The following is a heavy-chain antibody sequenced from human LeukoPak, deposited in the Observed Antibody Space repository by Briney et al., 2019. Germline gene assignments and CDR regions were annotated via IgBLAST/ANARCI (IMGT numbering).Heavy chain of an antibody. Sequence: ASVKVSCKASGYTFTGYYMYWLRQAPGQGLEWMGWINPNSGGTNYARKFQDRVTMTRDTSISTAYMELSRLKSDDTAVYYCATESSGSYFDYWGQGTLVTLSS. J-gene: IGHJ4*02. D-gene: IGHD1-26*01. CDR3: ATESSGSYFDY. CDR1: GYTFTGYY. V-gene: IGHV1-2*02. CDR2: INPNSGGT.